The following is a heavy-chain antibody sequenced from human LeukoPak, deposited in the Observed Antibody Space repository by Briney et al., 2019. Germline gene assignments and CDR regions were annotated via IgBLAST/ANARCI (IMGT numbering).Heavy chain of an antibody. Sequence: GGSLRLSCAASGFTFSSYWMSWVRQAPGKGLEWVANIKQDGSEKYYVDSVKGRFTISRDNAKNSLYLQMNSLRAEDTAVYYCAREEWELPPHGGWFDPWGQGTLVTVSS. V-gene: IGHV3-7*01. D-gene: IGHD1-26*01. CDR1: GFTFSSYW. J-gene: IGHJ5*02. CDR2: IKQDGSEK. CDR3: AREEWELPPHGGWFDP.